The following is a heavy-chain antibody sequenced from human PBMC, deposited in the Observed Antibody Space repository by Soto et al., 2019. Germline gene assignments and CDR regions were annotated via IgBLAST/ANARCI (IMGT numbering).Heavy chain of an antibody. CDR2: ISWNSGSI. Sequence: EVQLVESGGGLVQPGRSLRLSCAASGFTFDDYAMHWVRQAPGKGLEWVSGISWNSGSIGYADSVKGRFTISRDNAKNSLYLQMNSLRAEDTALYYCAKDRVATITGVDYWGQGTLVTVSS. V-gene: IGHV3-9*01. D-gene: IGHD5-12*01. CDR1: GFTFDDYA. CDR3: AKDRVATITGVDY. J-gene: IGHJ4*02.